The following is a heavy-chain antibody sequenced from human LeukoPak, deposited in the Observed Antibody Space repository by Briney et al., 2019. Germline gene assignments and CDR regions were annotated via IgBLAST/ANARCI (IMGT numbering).Heavy chain of an antibody. CDR2: FDPEDGET. CDR3: ATDSAGSLNTLHSSGYYYGTDV. V-gene: IGHV1-24*01. D-gene: IGHD3-10*01. Sequence: GESLKISCKVSGYTLTELSMHWVRQAPGKGLEWMGGFDPEDGETIYAQKFQGRVTMTEDTSTDTAYMELSSLRSEDTAVYYCATDSAGSLNTLHSSGYYYGTDVWGQGTTVTVSS. J-gene: IGHJ6*02. CDR1: GYTLTELS.